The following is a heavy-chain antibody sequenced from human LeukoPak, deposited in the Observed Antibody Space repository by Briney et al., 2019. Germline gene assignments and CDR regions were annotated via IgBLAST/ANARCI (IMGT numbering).Heavy chain of an antibody. CDR2: IYYSGRT. J-gene: IGHJ4*02. Sequence: PETLSLTCTVSGASISPYYWTWIRQPPGKGLEWIGYIYYSGRTNYNPSLKSRVTISVDTSKNQFSLKLSSVTAADTAVYYCARRYSNGYFDYWGQGSLVSVSS. V-gene: IGHV4-59*01. CDR1: GASISPYY. CDR3: ARRYSNGYFDY. D-gene: IGHD5-18*01.